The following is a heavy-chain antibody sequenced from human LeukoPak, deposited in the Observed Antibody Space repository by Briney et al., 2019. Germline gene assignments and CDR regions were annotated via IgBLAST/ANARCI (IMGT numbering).Heavy chain of an antibody. J-gene: IGHJ6*03. CDR1: GFTFSSYG. CDR3: AKDWATRAPVGGDYYYYYMDV. CDR2: IRYDGSNK. D-gene: IGHD5-12*01. Sequence: PGGSLRLSCAASGFTFSSYGMHWVRQAPGKGLEWVAFIRYDGSNKYYADPVKGRFTISRDNSKNTLYLQMNSLRAEDTAVYYCAKDWATRAPVGGDYYYYYMDVWGKGTTVTVSS. V-gene: IGHV3-30*02.